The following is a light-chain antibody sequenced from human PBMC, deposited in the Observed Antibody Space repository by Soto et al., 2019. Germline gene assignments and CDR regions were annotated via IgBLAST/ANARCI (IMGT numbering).Light chain of an antibody. CDR1: QSISSSY. Sequence: EIVLTQSPGTLSLSPGERATLSCRASQSISSSYLAWYQQKPGQAPRLLVYGASSRAAGIPDRFGGSGCGTDFTLTISRLEPEDFAVYYCQQYGSSRFTFGPGTKVDIK. V-gene: IGKV3-20*01. CDR2: GAS. CDR3: QQYGSSRFT. J-gene: IGKJ3*01.